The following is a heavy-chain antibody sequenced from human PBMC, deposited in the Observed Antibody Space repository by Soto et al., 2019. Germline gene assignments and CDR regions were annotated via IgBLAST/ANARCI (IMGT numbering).Heavy chain of an antibody. CDR3: ATDSDCILTSCCDPTWFDP. CDR1: GGSISSSNW. J-gene: IGHJ5*02. Sequence: QVQLQESGPGLVKPSGTLSLTCAVSGGSISSSNWWSWVRQPPGKGLEWIGEIYHSGSTNYNPSLQSRATISVDKSENQFSLMLSSLTAADTAVYYCATDSDCILTSCCDPTWFDPRGQGTLVTVSS. D-gene: IGHD2-2*01. V-gene: IGHV4-4*02. CDR2: IYHSGST.